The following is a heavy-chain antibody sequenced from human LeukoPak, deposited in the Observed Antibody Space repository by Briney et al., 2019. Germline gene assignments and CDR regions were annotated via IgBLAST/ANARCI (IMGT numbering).Heavy chain of an antibody. Sequence: GASVKVSCKASGYTFINYGITWVRQAPGQGLEWMGWISAYNSAYNGSTHYAQKLQGRVTMTTDTSTKTGYMELRSLRSDDTAVYYCAREYGTGSYTGIDYWGQGTLVTVSS. V-gene: IGHV1-18*01. CDR3: AREYGTGSYTGIDY. CDR2: ISAYNSAYNGST. J-gene: IGHJ4*02. D-gene: IGHD3-10*01. CDR1: GYTFINYG.